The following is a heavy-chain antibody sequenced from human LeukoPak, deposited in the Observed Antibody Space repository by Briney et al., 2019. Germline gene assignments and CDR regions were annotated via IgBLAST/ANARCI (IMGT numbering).Heavy chain of an antibody. CDR2: ISNSAGST. J-gene: IGHJ4*02. D-gene: IGHD3-10*01. CDR3: AKSRTPLWFGESEGYYFDY. Sequence: GGSLRLSCAVSGFTFSNAWMSWVRQAPGKGLEWASTISNSAGSTYYADSVKGRFTISRDNSKNTLYLQMNSLRAEDTAVYYCAKSRTPLWFGESEGYYFDYWGQGTLVTVSS. V-gene: IGHV3-23*01. CDR1: GFTFSNAW.